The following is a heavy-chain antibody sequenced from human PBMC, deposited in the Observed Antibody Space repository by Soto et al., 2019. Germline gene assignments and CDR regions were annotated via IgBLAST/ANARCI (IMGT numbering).Heavy chain of an antibody. Sequence: EVQLVESGGGLVQPGGSLRLSCAASGFTFSSYWMSWVRQAPGKGLEWVANIKQDGSEKYYVDSVKGRFTISIDNAKNSLYLQMNSLRAEDTAVYYCARVYDYVWGSYRSPGYFDYWGQGTLVTVSS. D-gene: IGHD3-16*02. V-gene: IGHV3-7*04. CDR2: IKQDGSEK. J-gene: IGHJ4*02. CDR3: ARVYDYVWGSYRSPGYFDY. CDR1: GFTFSSYW.